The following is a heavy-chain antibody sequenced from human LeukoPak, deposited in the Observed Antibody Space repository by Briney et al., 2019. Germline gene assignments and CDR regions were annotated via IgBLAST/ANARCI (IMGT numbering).Heavy chain of an antibody. CDR2: IWYDGSNK. CDR3: ARAFGYSSGFDY. J-gene: IGHJ4*02. Sequence: PGGSLRLSCAASGFTFSSYGMHWVRQAPGKGLEWVAVIWYDGSNKYYADSVKGRFTISRDNSKNTLYLQMNSLRAEDTAVYYCARAFGYSSGFDYWGQGTLATVSS. D-gene: IGHD6-19*01. V-gene: IGHV3-33*01. CDR1: GFTFSSYG.